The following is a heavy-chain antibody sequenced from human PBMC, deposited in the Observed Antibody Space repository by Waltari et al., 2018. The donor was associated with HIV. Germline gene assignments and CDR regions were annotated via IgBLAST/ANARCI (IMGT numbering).Heavy chain of an antibody. D-gene: IGHD3-16*01. CDR1: GGSFSGYY. CDR2: IDHTGTS. J-gene: IGHJ4*02. V-gene: IGHV4-34*02. CDR3: VRGFGNYGFYFDY. Sequence: QVHLPQWRSGLLKPSGTLSLTCAVYGGSFSGYYWTWIRQSPGRGLEWMGEIDHTGTSTYNPSLKGRVTMSVDTSKNQFSLTLKSVTAADTAVYYCVRGFGNYGFYFDYWGQGKLVSVSS.